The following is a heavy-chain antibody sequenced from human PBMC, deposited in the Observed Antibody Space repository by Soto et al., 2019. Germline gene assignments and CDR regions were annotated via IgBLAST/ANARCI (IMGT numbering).Heavy chain of an antibody. CDR3: AKDRDSSSWTPFDC. V-gene: IGHV3-23*01. Sequence: PGGSLRLSCAASGFTFSSYAMSWVRQAPGKGLEWVSAISGGGGSTYYEDSVKGRFTISRDNSKNTLYLQMNSLRAEDTAVYYCAKDRDSSSWTPFDCWGQGTLVTVSS. CDR2: ISGGGGST. CDR1: GFTFSSYA. D-gene: IGHD6-13*01. J-gene: IGHJ4*02.